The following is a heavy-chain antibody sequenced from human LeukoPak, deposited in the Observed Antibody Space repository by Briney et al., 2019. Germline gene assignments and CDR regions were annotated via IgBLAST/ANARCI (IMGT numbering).Heavy chain of an antibody. CDR1: GYTFTGYY. Sequence: ASVKVFCKASGYTFTGYYMHWVRQAPGQGLEWMGWINPNSGGTNYAQKFQGRVTMTRDTSISTAYMELSRLRSDDTAVYYCARATYSSSWYGMDVWGQGTTVTVSS. V-gene: IGHV1-2*02. J-gene: IGHJ6*02. CDR3: ARATYSSSWYGMDV. CDR2: INPNSGGT. D-gene: IGHD6-13*01.